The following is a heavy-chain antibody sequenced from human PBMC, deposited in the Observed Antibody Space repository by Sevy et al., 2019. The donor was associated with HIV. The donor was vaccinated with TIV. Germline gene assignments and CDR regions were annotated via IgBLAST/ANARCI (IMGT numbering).Heavy chain of an antibody. D-gene: IGHD5-12*01. Sequence: GGSLRLSCTASGLTFSSYWMSWVRQAPGKGLEWVANIKQDGSEKYYVDSVKGRFTISRDNAKNSLYLQMNSLRAEDTAVYYCARCGLYWYFDLWGRGTLVTVSS. CDR3: ARCGLYWYFDL. CDR1: GLTFSSYW. J-gene: IGHJ2*01. V-gene: IGHV3-7*01. CDR2: IKQDGSEK.